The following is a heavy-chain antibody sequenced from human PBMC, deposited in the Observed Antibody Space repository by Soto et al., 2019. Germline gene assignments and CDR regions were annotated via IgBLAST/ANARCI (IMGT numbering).Heavy chain of an antibody. D-gene: IGHD3-3*01. Sequence: SETLSLTCAVYGGSFSGYYWSWIRQPPGKGLEWIGEINHSGSTNYNPSLKSRVTISVDTSKNQFSLKLSSVTAADTAVYYCARSFWSGYHRLYYFDYWGQGTLVTVSS. J-gene: IGHJ4*02. V-gene: IGHV4-34*01. CDR3: ARSFWSGYHRLYYFDY. CDR1: GGSFSGYY. CDR2: INHSGST.